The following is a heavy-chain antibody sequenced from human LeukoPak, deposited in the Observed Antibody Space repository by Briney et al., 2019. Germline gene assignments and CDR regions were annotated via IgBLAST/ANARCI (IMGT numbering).Heavy chain of an antibody. CDR3: ARGGGKYSSSWVDY. D-gene: IGHD6-6*01. CDR1: GFTFSSYS. CDR2: ISSSSSTI. J-gene: IGHJ4*02. Sequence: GGSLRLSCAASGFTFSSYSMNWVRQAPGKGLEWVSYISSSSSTIYYADSVKGRFTISRDNAKNSLYLQMNSLRAEDTAVYYCARGGGKYSSSWVDYWGQGTLVTVSS. V-gene: IGHV3-48*01.